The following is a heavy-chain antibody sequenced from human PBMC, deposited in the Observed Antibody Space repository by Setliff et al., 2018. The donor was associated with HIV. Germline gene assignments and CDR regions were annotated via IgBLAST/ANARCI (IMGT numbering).Heavy chain of an antibody. J-gene: IGHJ6*03. CDR1: GGSISSHC. CDR3: VRGYCSSTTCYEDYYNLDV. Sequence: SETLSLTCTVSGGSISSHCWSWIRQSPGKALEWIGYIYASGSIIYNPSLKSRVTMPVDTSQNQVPLDLESGTAADTAVYYCVRGYCSSTTCYEDYYNLDVWGKGSTVTVSS. V-gene: IGHV4-59*11. CDR2: IYASGSI. D-gene: IGHD2-2*01.